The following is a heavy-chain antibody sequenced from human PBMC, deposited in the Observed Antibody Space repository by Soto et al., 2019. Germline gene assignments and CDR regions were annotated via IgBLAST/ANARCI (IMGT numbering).Heavy chain of an antibody. J-gene: IGHJ5*02. CDR1: GFTFSTYA. CDR3: AKDSSSWYPNWFDP. Sequence: EVPLLESGGGLVQPGGSLRLSCAASGFTFSTYAMSWVRQAPGKGLEWVSAISGSGGSTYYADSVKGRFTISRDNSKNTLYLQVNNLRAEDTAVYYCAKDSSSWYPNWFDPWGQGTLVTVSS. CDR2: ISGSGGST. D-gene: IGHD6-13*01. V-gene: IGHV3-23*01.